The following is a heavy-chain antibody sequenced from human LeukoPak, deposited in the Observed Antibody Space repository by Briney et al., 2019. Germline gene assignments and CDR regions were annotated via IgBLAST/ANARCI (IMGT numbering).Heavy chain of an antibody. J-gene: IGHJ4*02. D-gene: IGHD3-22*01. Sequence: TGGSLRLSCAASGFTVDSNYLSWVRQASGKGLEWVSTIYTGGNTYYAASVKGRFTISRDFSKSTVFLHMNSLRAEDTAMYYCARGDDSGYYDYFDYWGQGALVTVSS. CDR3: ARGDDSGYYDYFDY. V-gene: IGHV3-53*01. CDR1: GFTVDSNY. CDR2: IYTGGNT.